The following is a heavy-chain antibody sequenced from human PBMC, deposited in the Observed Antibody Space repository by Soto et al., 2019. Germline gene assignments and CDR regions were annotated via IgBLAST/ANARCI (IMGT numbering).Heavy chain of an antibody. CDR2: IYYSGST. J-gene: IGHJ5*02. CDR1: GGSISSSSYY. D-gene: IGHD1-26*01. Sequence: QLQLQESGPGLVKPSETLSLTCTVSGGSISSSSYYWGWIRQPPGKGLEWIGSIYYSGSTYYNPSPRGRRTTAADTSKTNFSPRGGAVTAAHTAVYYWAPPEVGGRYAYTSDPRGHGTLVTVPS. V-gene: IGHV4-39*02. CDR3: APPEVGGRYAYTSDP.